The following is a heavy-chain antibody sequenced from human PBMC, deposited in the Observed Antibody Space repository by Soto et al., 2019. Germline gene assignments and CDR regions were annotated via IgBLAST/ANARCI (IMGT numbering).Heavy chain of an antibody. J-gene: IGHJ2*01. V-gene: IGHV4-34*01. D-gene: IGHD2-8*01. Sequence: QVQLQQWGAGLLKPSETLSLTCAVYGGSFSGYYWSWIRQPPGKGLEWIGEITHSGGTNYNPSLKNRITISVDTSKSQFSLNLSSLTAAGTFVYYCARDVMANNRYHWYFDLWGRGTLVTVSS. CDR2: ITHSGGT. CDR3: ARDVMANNRYHWYFDL. CDR1: GGSFSGYY.